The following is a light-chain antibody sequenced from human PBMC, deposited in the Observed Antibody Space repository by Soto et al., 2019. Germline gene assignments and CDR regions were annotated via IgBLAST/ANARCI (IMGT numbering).Light chain of an antibody. CDR3: QHSYSTPNT. J-gene: IGKJ2*01. CDR1: QSISSY. CDR2: TAS. Sequence: DIQMTQSPSSLSASVGDRVTITCRASQSISSYLNWYQQKPGKAPKLLIYTASSLQSGVPSRFSGSGSGTDFTLTISRLQPEDFATYDCQHSYSTPNTFCHGTKLEIK. V-gene: IGKV1-39*01.